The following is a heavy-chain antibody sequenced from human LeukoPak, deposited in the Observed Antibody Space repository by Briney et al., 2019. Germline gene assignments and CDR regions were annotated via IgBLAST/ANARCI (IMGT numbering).Heavy chain of an antibody. Sequence: PGGSLRLSCAASGFTISDYYMSWIRQAPGKGLEWVSYISSSGSTIYYADSVKGRFTISGDNAKNSLYLQMNSLRAEDTAVYYCARSPGATVTTGWFDPWGQGTLVTVSS. V-gene: IGHV3-11*04. CDR3: ARSPGATVTTGWFDP. CDR1: GFTISDYY. J-gene: IGHJ5*02. CDR2: ISSSGSTI. D-gene: IGHD4-17*01.